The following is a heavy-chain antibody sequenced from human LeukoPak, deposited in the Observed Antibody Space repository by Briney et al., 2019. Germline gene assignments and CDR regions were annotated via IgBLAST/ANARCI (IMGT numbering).Heavy chain of an antibody. CDR1: GFTFSSYS. CDR3: ARVAHYYDSSGYYYEGFWFDP. D-gene: IGHD3-22*01. CDR2: IKQDGSEK. J-gene: IGHJ5*02. V-gene: IGHV3-7*01. Sequence: GGSLRLSCAASGFTFSSYSMNWVRQAPGKGLEWVANIKQDGSEKYYVDSVKGRFTITRDNAKNSLYLQMNSLRAEDTAVYYCARVAHYYDSSGYYYEGFWFDPWGQGTLVTVSS.